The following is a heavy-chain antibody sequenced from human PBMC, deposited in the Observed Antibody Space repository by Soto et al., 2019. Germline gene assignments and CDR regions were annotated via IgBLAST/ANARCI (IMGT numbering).Heavy chain of an antibody. V-gene: IGHV3-7*01. J-gene: IGHJ4*02. CDR3: ARDGVEAGLYLDN. CDR1: GFIFRSYW. D-gene: IGHD6-19*01. Sequence: EVQLVESGGGLVQPGGSLRLSCAASGFIFRSYWMSWVRQAPGKGLEWVANINQDGSEKYYVDSVRGRFIIFRDNAENSLYLQMNSLRAEDTAVYYCARDGVEAGLYLDNWGQGTLVTVST. CDR2: INQDGSEK.